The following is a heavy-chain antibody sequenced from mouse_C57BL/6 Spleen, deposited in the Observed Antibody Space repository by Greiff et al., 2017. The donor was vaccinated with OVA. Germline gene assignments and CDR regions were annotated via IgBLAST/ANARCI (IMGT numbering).Heavy chain of an antibody. V-gene: IGHV1-26*01. CDR2: INPNNGGT. J-gene: IGHJ1*03. CDR3: ASPVVAKGYWYFDV. Sequence: EVQLQQSGPELVKPGASVKISCKASGYTFTDYYMNWVKQSHGKSLEWIGDINPNNGGTSYNQKFKGKATLTVDKSSSTAYMELRSLTSEDSAVYYCASPVVAKGYWYFDVWGTGTTVTVSS. CDR1: GYTFTDYY. D-gene: IGHD1-1*01.